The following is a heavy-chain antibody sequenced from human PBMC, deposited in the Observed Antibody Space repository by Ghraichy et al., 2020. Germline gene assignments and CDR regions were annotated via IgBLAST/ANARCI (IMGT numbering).Heavy chain of an antibody. CDR3: AKESSGYYDSSGYFDY. D-gene: IGHD3-22*01. Sequence: GGSLRLSCAASGFTFDDYAMHWVRQAPGKGLEWVSLISWDGGSTYYADSVKGRFTISRDNSKNSLYLQMNSLRAEDTALYYCAKESSGYYDSSGYFDYWGQGTLVTVSS. CDR1: GFTFDDYA. CDR2: ISWDGGST. V-gene: IGHV3-43D*03. J-gene: IGHJ4*02.